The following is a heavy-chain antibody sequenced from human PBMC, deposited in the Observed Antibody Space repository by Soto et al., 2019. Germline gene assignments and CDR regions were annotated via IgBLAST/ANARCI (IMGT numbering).Heavy chain of an antibody. CDR2: ISYDGSNK. CDR1: GFTFSSYA. J-gene: IGHJ4*02. CDR3: ARSRLVTYYFDY. V-gene: IGHV3-30-3*01. Sequence: GGSLRLSCAASGFTFSSYAMHWVRQAPGKGLEWVAVISYDGSNKYYADSVKGRFTIPRDNSKNTLYLQMNSLRAEDTAVYYCARSRLVTYYFDYWGQGTLITVSS. D-gene: IGHD2-21*02.